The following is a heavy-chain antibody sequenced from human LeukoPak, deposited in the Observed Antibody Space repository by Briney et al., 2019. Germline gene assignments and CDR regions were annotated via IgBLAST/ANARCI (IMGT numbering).Heavy chain of an antibody. CDR2: LSGYHGNT. D-gene: IGHD6-19*01. V-gene: IGHV1-18*01. CDR3: ARYIAVAGKDFDY. Sequence: ASVQVSCKASGYTFATHGISWVRQAPGQGLEWMGWLSGYHGNTNYAQKFQGRVTMTTDTSTSTAYMELRSLRSDDTAVYYCARYIAVAGKDFDYWGQGTLVTVSS. J-gene: IGHJ4*02. CDR1: GYTFATHG.